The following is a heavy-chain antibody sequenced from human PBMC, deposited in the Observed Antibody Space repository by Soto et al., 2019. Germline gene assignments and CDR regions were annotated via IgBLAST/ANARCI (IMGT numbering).Heavy chain of an antibody. CDR2: IIPIFGTA. D-gene: IGHD3-16*01. J-gene: IGHJ6*02. V-gene: IGHV1-69*01. Sequence: QVQLVQSGAEVKKPGSSVKVSCKASGGTFSSYAISWVRQAPGQGLEWMGGIIPIFGTANYAQKFQGRVTITADESTSTAYMELSSLRSEDTAVYYCARRYDGPRHDHYYYYYGMDVWGQGTTVTVSS. CDR1: GGTFSSYA. CDR3: ARRYDGPRHDHYYYYYGMDV.